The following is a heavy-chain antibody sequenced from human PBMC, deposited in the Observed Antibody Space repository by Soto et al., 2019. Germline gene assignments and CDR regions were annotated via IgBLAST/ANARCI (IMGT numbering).Heavy chain of an antibody. CDR1: GGSFSGYY. CDR2: INHSGST. Sequence: KPSETLSLTCAVYGGSFSGYYWSWIRQPPGKGLEWIGEINHSGSTNYNPSLKSRVTISVDTSKNQFSLKLSSVTAADTAVYYCARGGTVTTYFVHPPRYWGQGTLVTVSS. V-gene: IGHV4-34*01. D-gene: IGHD4-17*01. CDR3: ARGGTVTTYFVHPPRY. J-gene: IGHJ4*02.